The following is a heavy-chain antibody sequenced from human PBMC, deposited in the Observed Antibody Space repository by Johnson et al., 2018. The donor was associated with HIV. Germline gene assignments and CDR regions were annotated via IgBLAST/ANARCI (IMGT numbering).Heavy chain of an antibody. D-gene: IGHD1-26*01. Sequence: QMLLVESGGGVVQPERSLRLSCSASAFTFSRHAMHWVRQAPGKGPEWVACISYDGSNKYYADSVKGRFTISRDNAKKHLYLQMNSLRGEDTALYYCARVVAFGWELNDAFDIWGQGTMVTVSS. V-gene: IGHV3-30*04. CDR2: ISYDGSNK. CDR1: AFTFSRHA. CDR3: ARVVAFGWELNDAFDI. J-gene: IGHJ3*02.